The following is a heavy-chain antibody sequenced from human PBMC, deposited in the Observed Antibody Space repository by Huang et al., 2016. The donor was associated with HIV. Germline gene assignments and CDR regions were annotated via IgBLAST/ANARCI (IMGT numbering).Heavy chain of an antibody. V-gene: IGHV3-30*18. CDR2: ISYDGKKQ. D-gene: IGHD1-26*01. CDR1: GFSFKSYK. Sequence: QVHLVESGGGVVQPGRSLRLSCAASGFSFKSYKLHWGRQAPGKGRGWGAGISYDGKKQYYPESLRGRFAISRDNSKTALYLEMNSLRADDTAVYFCAKDRSGGSYYFDSWGRGTLVTVSS. J-gene: IGHJ4*02. CDR3: AKDRSGGSYYFDS.